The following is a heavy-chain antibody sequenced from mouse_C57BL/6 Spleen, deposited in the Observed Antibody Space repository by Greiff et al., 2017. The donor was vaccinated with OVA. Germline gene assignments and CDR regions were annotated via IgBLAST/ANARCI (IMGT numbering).Heavy chain of an antibody. CDR3: ASSGYPYYYAMDY. V-gene: IGHV1-82*01. J-gene: IGHJ4*01. CDR2: IYPGDGDT. D-gene: IGHD3-2*02. CDR1: GYAFSSSW. Sequence: VQRVESGPELVKPGASVKISCKASGYAFSSSWMNWVKQRPGKGLEWIGRIYPGDGDTNYNGKFKGKATLTADKSSSTAYMQLSSLTSEDSAVYFCASSGYPYYYAMDYWGQGTSVTVSS.